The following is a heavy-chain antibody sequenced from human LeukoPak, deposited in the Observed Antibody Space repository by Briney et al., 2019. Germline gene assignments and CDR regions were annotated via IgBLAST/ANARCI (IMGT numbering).Heavy chain of an antibody. CDR2: IYYDGRT. CDR3: ARDQGEWELLPYYFDY. Sequence: SETLSLTCTVSGGSISSGSYFWGWIRQPPGKGLEWIGSIYYDGRTSYNSSLKSRVTISVDTSKNQFSLKVSSVTAADTAVYYCARDQGEWELLPYYFDYWGQGTLVTVSS. J-gene: IGHJ4*02. D-gene: IGHD1-26*01. V-gene: IGHV4-39*07. CDR1: GGSISSGSYF.